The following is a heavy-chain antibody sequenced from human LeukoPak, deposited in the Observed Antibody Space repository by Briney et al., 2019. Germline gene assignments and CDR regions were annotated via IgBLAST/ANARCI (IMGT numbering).Heavy chain of an antibody. CDR2: IRSKAYGGTT. CDR3: TRKDSVGAEDY. Sequence: GGSLRLSCTASGFTFGDYSMNWVRQAPGKGLEWVGFIRSKAYGGTTEYAASVKGRFTISRDDSKSIAYLQMNSLKTEDTAVYYCTRKDSVGAEDYWGQGTLVTVSS. CDR1: GFTFGDYS. D-gene: IGHD1-26*01. J-gene: IGHJ4*02. V-gene: IGHV3-49*04.